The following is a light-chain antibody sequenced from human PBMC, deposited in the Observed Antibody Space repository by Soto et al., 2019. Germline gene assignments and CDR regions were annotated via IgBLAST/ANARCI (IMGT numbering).Light chain of an antibody. V-gene: IGLV4-60*03. CDR2: LEGSGSY. Sequence: QAVVTQSSSAPASLGSSVKLTCTLSSGHSSYIIAWHQQQPGKAPRYLMKLEGSGSYNKGSGVPDRFSGSSSGADRYLTISNLQSEDEADYYCETWDSNTRVFGGGTKLTVL. CDR3: ETWDSNTRV. J-gene: IGLJ2*01. CDR1: SGHSSYI.